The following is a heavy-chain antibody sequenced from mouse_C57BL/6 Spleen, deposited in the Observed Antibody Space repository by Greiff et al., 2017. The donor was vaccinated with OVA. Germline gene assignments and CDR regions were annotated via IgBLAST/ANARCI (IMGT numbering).Heavy chain of an antibody. J-gene: IGHJ4*01. Sequence: QVQLQQSGAELVRPGTSVKVSCKASGYAFTNYLIEWVKQRPGQGLEWIGVINPGSGGTNYNEKFKGKATLTADKSSSTAYMQLSSLTSEDSAVYFCARRGEYYAMDYWGQGTSVTVSS. CDR2: INPGSGGT. CDR1: GYAFTNYL. V-gene: IGHV1-54*01. CDR3: ARRGEYYAMDY.